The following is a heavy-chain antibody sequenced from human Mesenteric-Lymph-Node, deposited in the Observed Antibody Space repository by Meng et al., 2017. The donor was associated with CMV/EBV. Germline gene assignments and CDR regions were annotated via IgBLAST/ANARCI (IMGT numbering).Heavy chain of an antibody. Sequence: SETLSLTCAVYGGSFSGYYWSWIRQPPGKGLEWIGEINHSGSTNYNPSLKSRVTISVYTSKNQFSLKLSPVTAADTAVYYCARLRNGYCSSTSCSDYWGQGTLVTVSS. CDR2: INHSGST. CDR3: ARLRNGYCSSTSCSDY. J-gene: IGHJ4*02. D-gene: IGHD2-2*01. CDR1: GGSFSGYY. V-gene: IGHV4-34*01.